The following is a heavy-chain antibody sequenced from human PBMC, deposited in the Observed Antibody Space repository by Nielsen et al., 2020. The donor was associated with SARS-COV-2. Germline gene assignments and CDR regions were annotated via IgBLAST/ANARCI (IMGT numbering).Heavy chain of an antibody. CDR3: AKDVWSGAHQIGPDY. CDR1: GFTFSKYG. CDR2: VSRDGSDT. D-gene: IGHD3-3*01. J-gene: IGHJ4*02. Sequence: GESLKISCAASGFTFSKYGMHWVRQVAGKGLEWVAIVSRDGSDTFYVDSLKGRFTISRANSKNTVYLQMNSLRAEDTAVYHCAKDVWSGAHQIGPDYWGQGTLVTVSS. V-gene: IGHV3-30*18.